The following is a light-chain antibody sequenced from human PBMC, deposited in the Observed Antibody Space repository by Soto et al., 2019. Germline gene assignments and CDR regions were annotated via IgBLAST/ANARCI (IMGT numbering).Light chain of an antibody. CDR2: EVS. J-gene: IGLJ3*02. CDR3: SSYTSSSTPV. CDR1: STDVANYNY. V-gene: IGLV2-14*01. Sequence: QSALTQPASVSGSPGQSITISCTGTSTDVANYNYVSWYQQHPGKAPKLMIYEVSNRPSGVSNRFSGSKSGNTASLTISGLQAEDEADYYCSSYTSSSTPVFGGGTKLTVL.